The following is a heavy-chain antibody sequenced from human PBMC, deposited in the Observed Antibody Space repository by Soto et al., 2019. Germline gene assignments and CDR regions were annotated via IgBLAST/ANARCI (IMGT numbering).Heavy chain of an antibody. CDR3: ARDLFGGADDFLH. D-gene: IGHD3-3*01. CDR1: GFRVSSLY. Sequence: EVQLVESGGGLVQPGGSLRLSCAASGFRVSSLYMTWVRQAPGTWLQWVAVISSGGSPYYAASVKGRFTISRANSKNTLYLEMNSLRAEGTAVYYCARDLFGGADDFLHGGQGTLVTVSS. CDR2: ISSGGSP. J-gene: IGHJ4*02. V-gene: IGHV3-66*01.